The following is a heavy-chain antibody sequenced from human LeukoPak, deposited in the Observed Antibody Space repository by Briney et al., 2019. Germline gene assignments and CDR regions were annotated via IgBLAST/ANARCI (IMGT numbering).Heavy chain of an antibody. J-gene: IGHJ3*02. Sequence: SVKVSCKASGGTFSSYAISWVRQAPGQGLEWMGGIIPIFGTANYAQKFTITADESTSTAYMELSSLRSEDTAVYYCARARPSIVVVTPTADAFDIWGQGTMVTVSS. CDR2: IIPIFGTA. D-gene: IGHD3-22*01. V-gene: IGHV1-69*13. CDR3: ARARPSIVVVTPTADAFDI. CDR1: GGTFSSYA.